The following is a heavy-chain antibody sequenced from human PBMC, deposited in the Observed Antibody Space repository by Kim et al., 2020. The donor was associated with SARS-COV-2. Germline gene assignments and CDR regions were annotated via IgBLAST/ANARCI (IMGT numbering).Heavy chain of an antibody. J-gene: IGHJ4*02. CDR1: GYTLTAVS. V-gene: IGHV1-24*01. D-gene: IGHD3-22*01. CDR2: FDPEDGET. CDR3: AFSLPFYFDSSAYYCLDY. Sequence: ASVKVSCKVSGYTLTAVSMHWVRQAPGKGLEWMGGFDPEDGETTYAQKFQGRVTMTDDTSTNTAFMQLSGLRSEDTAVYYCAFSLPFYFDSSAYYCLDYWGQGSLMTVSS.